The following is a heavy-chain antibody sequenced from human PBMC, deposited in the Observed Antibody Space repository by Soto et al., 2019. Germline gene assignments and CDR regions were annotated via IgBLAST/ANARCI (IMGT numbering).Heavy chain of an antibody. CDR3: AKGGDYGSGLFDP. D-gene: IGHD3-10*01. J-gene: IGHJ5*02. CDR2: ISVSGGST. V-gene: IGHV3-23*01. CDR1: GFTFSSYA. Sequence: EVQLLESGGGLVQPGGSLRLSCAASGFTFSSYAMSWVRQAPGKGLEWVSAISVSGGSTYYADSVKGRFTISRDNSKNTRYLQMNSLRAEDTAVYYCAKGGDYGSGLFDPWGQGTLVTVSS.